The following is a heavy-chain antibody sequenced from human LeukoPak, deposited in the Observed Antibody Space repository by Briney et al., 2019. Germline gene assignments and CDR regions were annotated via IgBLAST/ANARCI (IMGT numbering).Heavy chain of an antibody. CDR2: ISAYNGNT. D-gene: IGHD3-22*01. CDR1: GYTFTSYG. J-gene: IGHJ4*02. V-gene: IGHV1-18*01. CDR3: AREGPFGSGYSLVDY. Sequence: GASVKVSCKASGYTFTSYGISWVRQAPGQGLEWMGWISAYNGNTNYAQKLQGRVTMTTDTSTSTAYMELRSLRSDDTAVYYCAREGPFGSGYSLVDYWGQGTLVTVSS.